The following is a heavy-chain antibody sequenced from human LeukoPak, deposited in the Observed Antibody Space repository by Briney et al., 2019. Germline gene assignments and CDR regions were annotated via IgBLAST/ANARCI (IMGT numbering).Heavy chain of an antibody. CDR1: GYTFTSYY. CDR2: INPSGGST. J-gene: IGHJ5*02. Sequence: ASVKVSCKASGYTFTSYYMHWVRQAPGQGLEWMGIINPSGGSTSYAQKFQGRVTITRDTSASTAYMELSSLRSEDTAVYYRARSLTDYDFWSGYQLDNWFDPWGQGTLVTVSS. CDR3: ARSLTDYDFWSGYQLDNWFDP. D-gene: IGHD3-3*01. V-gene: IGHV1-46*01.